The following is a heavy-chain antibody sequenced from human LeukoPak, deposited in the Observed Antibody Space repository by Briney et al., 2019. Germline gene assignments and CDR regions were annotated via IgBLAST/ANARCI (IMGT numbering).Heavy chain of an antibody. V-gene: IGHV3-21*01. D-gene: IGHD2-15*01. CDR2: ISSSSSYI. J-gene: IGHJ3*02. CDR3: ARDQGGSCSAAFDI. Sequence: GGSLRLSCAASGFTFSSYSMNWVRQAPGKGLEWVSSISSSSSYIYYADSVKGRFTISRDNAKNSLYLQMNSLRAEDTAVYYCARDQGGSCSAAFDIWGQGTMVTVSS. CDR1: GFTFSSYS.